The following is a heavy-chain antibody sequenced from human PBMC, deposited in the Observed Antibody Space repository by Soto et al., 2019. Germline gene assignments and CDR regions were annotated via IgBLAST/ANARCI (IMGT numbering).Heavy chain of an antibody. CDR1: GGSISSGGYY. CDR2: IYYSGST. D-gene: IGHD3-22*01. J-gene: IGHJ4*02. V-gene: IGHV4-31*03. Sequence: QVQLQASGPGLVKPSQTLSLTCTVSGGSISSGGYYWSWIRQHPGKGLEWIGYIYYSGSTYYNPSVKSRVTISVDASKNQFSLKLSSVTAADTAVYYCARVGVHGMIVVWGQGTLVTVSS. CDR3: ARVGVHGMIVV.